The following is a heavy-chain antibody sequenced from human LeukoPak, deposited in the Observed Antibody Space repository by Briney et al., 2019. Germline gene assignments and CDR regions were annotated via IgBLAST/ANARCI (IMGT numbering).Heavy chain of an antibody. Sequence: PGGSLRLSCAASGFTFSSYSMNWVRQAPGKGLVWVSRINSDGSSTSYADSVKGRFTISRDNAKNTLYLQMNSLRAEDTAVYYCARDSITMVRGVIASYYYYGMDVWGQGTTVTVSS. D-gene: IGHD3-10*01. CDR1: GFTFSSYS. J-gene: IGHJ6*02. V-gene: IGHV3-74*01. CDR3: ARDSITMVRGVIASYYYYGMDV. CDR2: INSDGSST.